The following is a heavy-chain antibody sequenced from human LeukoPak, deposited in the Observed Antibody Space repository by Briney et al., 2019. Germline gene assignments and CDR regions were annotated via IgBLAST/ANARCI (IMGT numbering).Heavy chain of an antibody. CDR2: INPSGGST. CDR3: ARGGLRVGYFDSSGFGI. Sequence: ASVKVSCKASGYTFTTHFIRWVRQAPGQGLEWMAVINPSGGSTDYARKFEGRVTMTRDMSTSTIYMELSSLRSEDTAVYYCARGGLRVGYFDSSGFGIWGQGTMVTVSS. J-gene: IGHJ3*02. CDR1: GYTFTTHF. V-gene: IGHV1-46*01. D-gene: IGHD3-22*01.